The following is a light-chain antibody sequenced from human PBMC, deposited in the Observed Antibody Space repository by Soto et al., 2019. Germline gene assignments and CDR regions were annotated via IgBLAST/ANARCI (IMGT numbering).Light chain of an antibody. CDR1: KLGDTY. CDR2: QDS. Sequence: SYELTKPPSVSVSPGQTASITCSGDKLGDTYACWYQQKPGQSPVLVIYQDSKRPSGIPERFSGSNSGNTATLTISGTQAMDEADYYCQAWDSSTRVVFGGGTKLTVL. CDR3: QAWDSSTRVV. V-gene: IGLV3-1*01. J-gene: IGLJ2*01.